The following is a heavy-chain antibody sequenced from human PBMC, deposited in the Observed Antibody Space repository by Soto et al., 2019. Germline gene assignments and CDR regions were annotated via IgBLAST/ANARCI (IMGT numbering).Heavy chain of an antibody. D-gene: IGHD6-6*01. Sequence: SGPTLVNPTHPLTLTCTFSGFSLSTTGMRVTWIRQPPGKALEWLARVDWSDDKSYRTSLKTRLTISKDTSKNQVVLIMTNMDPVDTATYYCVRSYSTSSGGVFDYWGQGALVTVSS. J-gene: IGHJ4*02. CDR2: VDWSDDK. CDR1: GFSLSTTGMR. V-gene: IGHV2-70*04. CDR3: VRSYSTSSGGVFDY.